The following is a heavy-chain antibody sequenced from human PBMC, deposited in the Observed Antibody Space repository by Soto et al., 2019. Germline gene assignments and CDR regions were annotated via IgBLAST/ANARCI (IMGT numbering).Heavy chain of an antibody. J-gene: IGHJ4*02. CDR3: ARESDSYIDY. V-gene: IGHV3-48*01. Sequence: GGSLRLSCAASGFTFSTYSINWVRQAPGKGLEWVSYISSRSGTIYYADSVKGRFTISRDNAKNSLYLQMNSLRAEDTAVYYCARESDSYIDYWGQGTLVTVSS. CDR2: ISSRSGTI. CDR1: GFTFSTYS. D-gene: IGHD2-21*02.